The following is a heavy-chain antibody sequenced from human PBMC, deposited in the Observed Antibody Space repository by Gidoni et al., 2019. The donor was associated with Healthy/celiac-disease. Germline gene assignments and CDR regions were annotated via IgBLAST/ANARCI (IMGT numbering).Heavy chain of an antibody. CDR3: ARFVDGDPLLDY. Sequence: QVQLQQWGAGLLKPSETLSLTCAVYGGSFSGYNWSWIRQPPGKGLEWIGEINHSGSTNYNPSLKSRVTISVDTSKNQFSLKLSSVTAADTAVYYCARFVDGDPLLDYWGQGTLVTVSS. J-gene: IGHJ4*02. D-gene: IGHD4-17*01. CDR2: INHSGST. V-gene: IGHV4-34*01. CDR1: GGSFSGYN.